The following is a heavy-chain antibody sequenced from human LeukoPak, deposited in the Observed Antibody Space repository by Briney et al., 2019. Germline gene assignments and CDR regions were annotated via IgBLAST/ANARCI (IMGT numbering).Heavy chain of an antibody. V-gene: IGHV4-38-2*02. CDR2: IYHSGST. J-gene: IGHJ4*02. Sequence: SETLSLTCTVSGYSISSGYYWGWIRQPPGKGLEWIGSIYHSGSTYYNPSLKSRVTISVDTSKNQFSLELSSVTAADTAVYYCAREVEYSSSWYDYWGQGTLVTVSS. CDR1: GYSISSGYY. CDR3: AREVEYSSSWYDY. D-gene: IGHD6-13*01.